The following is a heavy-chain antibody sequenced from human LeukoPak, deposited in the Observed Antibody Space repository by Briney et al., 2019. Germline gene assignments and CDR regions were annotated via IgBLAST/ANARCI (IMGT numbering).Heavy chain of an antibody. CDR2: IYPGESDT. CDR3: ASRGGKSYFHT. V-gene: IGHV5-51*01. D-gene: IGHD1-26*01. Sequence: GESLKISCKGSGYSFANHWIAWVRQMPGKGLEWMGVIYPGESDTRYSPSFQGQVTITADKSISATYLQWSTLKASDTAMYYCASRGGKSYFHTWGQGTLVTVSS. CDR1: GYSFANHW. J-gene: IGHJ1*01.